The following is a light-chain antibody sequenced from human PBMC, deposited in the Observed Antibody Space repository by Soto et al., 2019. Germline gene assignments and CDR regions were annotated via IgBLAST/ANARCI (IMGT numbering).Light chain of an antibody. Sequence: EIVLTQSPGTLSLSPGERATLSCRASQSVSSSYLAWYQQKPGQAPRLLIYEASNRATGIPARFSGSGSGTDFTLTISSLEPEDSAVYYCQQRHMWPITFGQGTRLEIK. CDR3: QQRHMWPIT. V-gene: IGKV3D-20*02. J-gene: IGKJ5*01. CDR1: QSVSSSY. CDR2: EAS.